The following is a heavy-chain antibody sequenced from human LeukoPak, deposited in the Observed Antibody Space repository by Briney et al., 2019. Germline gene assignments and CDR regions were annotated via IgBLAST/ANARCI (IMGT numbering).Heavy chain of an antibody. CDR2: INHSGST. CDR1: GGSFSGYY. Sequence: SETLSLTCAVYGGSFSGYYWSWIRQPPGKGLEWIGEINHSGSTNYNPSLKSRVTISVDTSKNQFSLKMSSVTAADTAVYYCARALDYAGNRPFDYWGQGTLVTVSS. J-gene: IGHJ4*02. D-gene: IGHD4-23*01. V-gene: IGHV4-34*01. CDR3: ARALDYAGNRPFDY.